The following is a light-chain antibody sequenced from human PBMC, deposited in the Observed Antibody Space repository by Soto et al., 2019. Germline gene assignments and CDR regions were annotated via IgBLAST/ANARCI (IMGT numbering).Light chain of an antibody. V-gene: IGLV2-14*01. J-gene: IGLJ3*02. Sequence: QSALTQPASVSGSPGETITISCTGTSNDVGGYGYVSWYRQYASKAPTLMASEVSYRPSGVSDRCSGSKSGTTAFLTISGLKTEDEGHYYCSSYSPISLLFGGGTKLTFL. CDR3: SSYSPISLL. CDR1: SNDVGGYGY. CDR2: EVS.